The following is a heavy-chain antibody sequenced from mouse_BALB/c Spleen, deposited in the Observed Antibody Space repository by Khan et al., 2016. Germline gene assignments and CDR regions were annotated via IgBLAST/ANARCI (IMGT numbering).Heavy chain of an antibody. D-gene: IGHD2-4*01. Sequence: VQLQQSGPELVKPGASVKISCKTSGYTFTEYSMHWVKQSHGKSLEWIGGVDPYNGGTNYNQKVRGKATLTVDKSSSTAYMELRSLTSEDSAVYHCTTKISSDYGVSFAYWGQGTLVTVSA. CDR1: GYTFTEYS. V-gene: IGHV1-18*01. J-gene: IGHJ3*01. CDR2: VDPYNGGT. CDR3: TTKISSDYGVSFAY.